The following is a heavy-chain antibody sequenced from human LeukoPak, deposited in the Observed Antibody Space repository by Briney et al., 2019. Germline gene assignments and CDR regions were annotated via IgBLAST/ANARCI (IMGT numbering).Heavy chain of an antibody. Sequence: ASVKVSCKASGYTFTGYYMHWVRQAPGQGLEWMGWINPNSGCTNYAQKFQGRVTITRDTSISTAYMELSRLRSDDTAVYYCARDSGDDAFDMWGQGTMVTVSS. J-gene: IGHJ3*02. CDR2: INPNSGCT. V-gene: IGHV1-2*02. D-gene: IGHD6-25*01. CDR1: GYTFTGYY. CDR3: ARDSGDDAFDM.